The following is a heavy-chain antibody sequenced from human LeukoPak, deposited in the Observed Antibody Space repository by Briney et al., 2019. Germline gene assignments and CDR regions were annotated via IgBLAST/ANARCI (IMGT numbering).Heavy chain of an antibody. J-gene: IGHJ6*02. V-gene: IGHV1-18*01. D-gene: IGHD6-19*01. Sequence: GASVKVSCKASGYTFTSYGNSWVRQAPGQGLEWMGWISAYNGNTNYAQKLQGRVTMTTDTSTSTAYMELRSLGSDDTAVYYCARDVEDSSGWYYYYYGMDVWGQGTTVTVSS. CDR2: ISAYNGNT. CDR1: GYTFTSYG. CDR3: ARDVEDSSGWYYYYYGMDV.